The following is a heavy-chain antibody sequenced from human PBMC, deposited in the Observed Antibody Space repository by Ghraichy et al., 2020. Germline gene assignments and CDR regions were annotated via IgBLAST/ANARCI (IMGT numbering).Heavy chain of an antibody. V-gene: IGHV1-69*13. Sequence: SVKVSCKASGGTFSSYAISWVRQAPGQGLEWMGGIIPIFGTANYAQKFQGRVTITADESTSTAYMELSSLRSEDTAVYYCARGRKKPRWLPNTEESGHWYFDLWGRGTLVTVSS. CDR3: ARGRKKPRWLPNTEESGHWYFDL. D-gene: IGHD5-24*01. CDR1: GGTFSSYA. J-gene: IGHJ2*01. CDR2: IIPIFGTA.